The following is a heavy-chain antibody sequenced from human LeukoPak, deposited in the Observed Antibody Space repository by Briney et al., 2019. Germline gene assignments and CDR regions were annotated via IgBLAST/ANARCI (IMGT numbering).Heavy chain of an antibody. CDR3: ARDGYCSSTSLCSPYHWFDP. CDR1: GYSISSGYY. CDR2: IYHSGST. J-gene: IGHJ6*04. V-gene: IGHV4-38-2*02. D-gene: IGHD2-2*01. Sequence: PSETLSLTCTVSGYSISSGYYWGWIRQPPGKGLEWIGSIYHSGSTYYNPSLKSRVTISVDTSKNQFSLKLSSVTAADTAVYYCARDGYCSSTSLCSPYHWFDPWGKGTTVTVSS.